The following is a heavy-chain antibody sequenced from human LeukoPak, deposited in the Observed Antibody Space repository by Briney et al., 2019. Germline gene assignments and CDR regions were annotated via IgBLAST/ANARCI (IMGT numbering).Heavy chain of an antibody. CDR1: GYSFPSYW. J-gene: IGHJ4*02. V-gene: IGHV5-51*01. Sequence: RGESLTISCKGSGYSFPSYWIAWVRQMPGKGLEWMGIIHPGDSDIRYSPSFQGQVAISADKSINTAYLQWSSLKASDTAVYYCARQDGGAQFYFDYWGQGNLVTVSS. CDR2: IHPGDSDI. CDR3: ARQDGGAQFYFDY. D-gene: IGHD3-10*01.